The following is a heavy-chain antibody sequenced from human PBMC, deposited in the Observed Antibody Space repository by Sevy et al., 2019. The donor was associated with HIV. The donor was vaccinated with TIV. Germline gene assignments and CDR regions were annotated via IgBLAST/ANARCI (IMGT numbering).Heavy chain of an antibody. Sequence: GGSLRLSCAASGFIFSSYEMNWVRQAPGKGLEWISYISNSGSALYYSDSVKGRFTISRDNAKNSLYLQMNSLRAEDTAVYYCARDFRPSASRVTHLDNWGQGTLVTVSS. CDR3: ARDFRPSASRVTHLDN. J-gene: IGHJ4*02. CDR2: ISNSGSAL. V-gene: IGHV3-48*03. CDR1: GFIFSSYE. D-gene: IGHD2-2*01.